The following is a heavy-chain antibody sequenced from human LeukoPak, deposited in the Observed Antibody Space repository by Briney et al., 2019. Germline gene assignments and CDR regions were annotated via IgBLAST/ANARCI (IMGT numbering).Heavy chain of an antibody. V-gene: IGHV1-69*04. CDR1: GDTFSSYA. D-gene: IGHD3-22*01. Sequence: SVKVSCKASGDTFSSYAISWVRQAPGQGLERMGRIIPILGIANYAQKSKGRVTITADKSTSTAYMELSSLRSEDAAVYYCARVDSSGYYLDYWGQGTLVTVSS. J-gene: IGHJ4*02. CDR2: IIPILGIA. CDR3: ARVDSSGYYLDY.